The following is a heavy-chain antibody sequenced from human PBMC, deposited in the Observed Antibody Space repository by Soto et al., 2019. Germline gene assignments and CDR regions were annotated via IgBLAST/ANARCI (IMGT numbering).Heavy chain of an antibody. CDR1: GYRFTGYY. Sequence: GTSVELSCEACGYRFTGYYVHWVRQAPKQGLEWMGWINPNSGGTNYAQKFQAWVTMTRDTSISTAYMELTRLRSDDTAVYICARGVSTEHIVVGGPCYFDYWGQGTLVTVSS. V-gene: IGHV1-2*04. CDR3: ARGVSTEHIVVGGPCYFDY. J-gene: IGHJ4*02. CDR2: INPNSGGT. D-gene: IGHD2-21*01.